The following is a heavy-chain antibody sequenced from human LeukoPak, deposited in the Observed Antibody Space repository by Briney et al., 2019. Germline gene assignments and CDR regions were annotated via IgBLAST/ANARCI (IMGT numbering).Heavy chain of an antibody. Sequence: GGSLRHSCAASGLTLSSYSMNWVRQALGQGLEWVSSISCSDNYIYYADSVKGRFTISRDNAKDSLFLQMNSLRAEDAAVYYCARAPFGYCSGGSCHYWFFDLWGRGTLVTVSS. J-gene: IGHJ2*01. D-gene: IGHD2-15*01. CDR1: GLTLSSYS. CDR2: ISCSDNYI. V-gene: IGHV3-21*01. CDR3: ARAPFGYCSGGSCHYWFFDL.